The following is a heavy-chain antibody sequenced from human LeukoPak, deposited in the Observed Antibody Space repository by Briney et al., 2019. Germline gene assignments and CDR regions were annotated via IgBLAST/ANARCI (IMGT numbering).Heavy chain of an antibody. CDR3: AGGSSSVGAFDI. Sequence: GGSLRLSCAASGFTFDDYGMSWVRQAPGKGLEWVSGINWNGGSTGYADSVKGRFTISKDNAKNSLYLQMNSLRAEDTAVYYCAGGSSSVGAFDIWGQGTMVTVSS. D-gene: IGHD2-15*01. CDR1: GFTFDDYG. V-gene: IGHV3-20*04. CDR2: INWNGGST. J-gene: IGHJ3*02.